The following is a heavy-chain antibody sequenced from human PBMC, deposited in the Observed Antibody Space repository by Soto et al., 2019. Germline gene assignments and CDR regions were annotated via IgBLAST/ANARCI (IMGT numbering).Heavy chain of an antibody. CDR2: ISAYNGNT. V-gene: IGHV1-18*04. CDR3: ARASDSGSADRSPTYDT. D-gene: IGHD1-26*01. CDR1: GYTFTSYG. J-gene: IGHJ3*02. Sequence: ASVKVSCKASGYTFTSYGISWVRQAPGQGLEWMGWISAYNGNTNYAQKLQGRVTMTTDTSTSTAYMELRSLRSDDTAVYYCARASDSGSADRSPTYDTWGQATMGNV.